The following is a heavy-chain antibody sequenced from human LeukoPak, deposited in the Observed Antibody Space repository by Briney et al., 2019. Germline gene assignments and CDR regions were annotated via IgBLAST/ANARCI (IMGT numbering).Heavy chain of an antibody. CDR2: ISSSSSYI. Sequence: PGGSLRLSCAASGFTFSSYSMNWVRQAPGKGLEWVSSISSSSSYIYYADSVKGRFIISRDNAKNSLYLQMNSLRAEDTAVYYCARIDSSHYYDSSGYHGSFDYWGQGTLVTVSS. J-gene: IGHJ4*02. D-gene: IGHD3-22*01. CDR1: GFTFSSYS. CDR3: ARIDSSHYYDSSGYHGSFDY. V-gene: IGHV3-21*01.